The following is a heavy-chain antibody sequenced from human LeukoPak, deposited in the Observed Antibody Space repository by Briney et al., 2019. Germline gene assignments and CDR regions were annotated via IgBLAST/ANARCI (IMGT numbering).Heavy chain of an antibody. Sequence: ASVKVSCKASGYTFTSYDINWVRQATGQGLEWMGWMNPNSGNTGYAQKFQGRVTMTRNTSISTAYMELSSLRSEDTAVYYCARVGGVYDFWSGYSSYYYYYYMDVWGKGTTVTVSS. CDR2: MNPNSGNT. V-gene: IGHV1-8*01. CDR1: GYTFTSYD. D-gene: IGHD3-3*01. CDR3: ARVGGVYDFWSGYSSYYYYYYMDV. J-gene: IGHJ6*03.